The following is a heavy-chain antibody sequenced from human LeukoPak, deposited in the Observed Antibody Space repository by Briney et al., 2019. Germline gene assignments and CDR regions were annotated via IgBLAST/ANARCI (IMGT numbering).Heavy chain of an antibody. V-gene: IGHV1-69*04. CDR2: IIPILGLA. CDR3: ARSRTYSSSWAFDY. D-gene: IGHD6-13*01. J-gene: IGHJ4*02. Sequence: SVKVSCKASGGTFSSYAISWVRQAPGQGLEWMGRIIPILGLANYAQKFQGRVTITADKSTSTAYMELSSLRSEDTAVYYCARSRTYSSSWAFDYWGQGTLVTVSS. CDR1: GGTFSSYA.